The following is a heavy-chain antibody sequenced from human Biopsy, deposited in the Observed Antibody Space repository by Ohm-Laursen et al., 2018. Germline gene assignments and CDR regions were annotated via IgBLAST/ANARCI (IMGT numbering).Heavy chain of an antibody. Sequence: SLRLSCAASGITVNDHYMSWVRQAPGKGLEWVSSLHDRGVTYYAGSVKGRFTISGDNSKNTLYLQMNGLRAEDTAVYFCQGGHLPPGQFYGVDARGQGTTVTVSS. V-gene: IGHV3-53*01. CDR2: LHDRGVT. J-gene: IGHJ6*02. D-gene: IGHD3-16*01. CDR1: GITVNDHY. CDR3: QGGHLPPGQFYGVDA.